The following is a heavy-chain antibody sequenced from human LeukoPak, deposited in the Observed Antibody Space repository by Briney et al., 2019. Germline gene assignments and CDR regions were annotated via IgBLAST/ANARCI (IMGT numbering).Heavy chain of an antibody. Sequence: VASVKVSCKVSGYTHTELSMHWVRQAPGKGLEWMGGFDPEDGETIYAQKFQGRVTMTEDTSTDTAYMELSSLRSEDTAVYYCATDGYSGSYSGAEYFQHWGQGTLVTVSS. V-gene: IGHV1-24*01. J-gene: IGHJ1*01. CDR1: GYTHTELS. D-gene: IGHD1-26*01. CDR2: FDPEDGET. CDR3: ATDGYSGSYSGAEYFQH.